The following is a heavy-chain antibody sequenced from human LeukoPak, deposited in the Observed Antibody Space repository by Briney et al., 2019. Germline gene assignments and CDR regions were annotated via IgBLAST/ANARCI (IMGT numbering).Heavy chain of an antibody. V-gene: IGHV3-66*02. CDR2: IYSGGST. Sequence: GGSLRLSCAASGFTVSSNYMSWVRQAPGKGLEWVSVIYSGGSTYYPDSVKGRFTISKDNSKNTLYLQMNSLRAEDTAVYYCARGGSSSWRFDYWRRGILVTVSS. CDR1: GFTVSSNY. J-gene: IGHJ4*02. D-gene: IGHD6-13*01. CDR3: ARGGSSSWRFDY.